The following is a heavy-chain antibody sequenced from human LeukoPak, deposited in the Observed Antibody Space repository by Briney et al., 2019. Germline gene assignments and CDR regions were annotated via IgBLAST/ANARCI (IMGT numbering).Heavy chain of an antibody. CDR2: ISSSGKSI. Sequence: GGSLTLSCTASGFTFSGYEMNWVRQAPGKGLEWVSYISSSGKSIYYADSVKGRFTISRDNAKNSLYLQMNSLRAEDMAVYYCARDNWRDWGQGSLVSVSP. CDR3: ARDNWRD. J-gene: IGHJ4*02. D-gene: IGHD1-1*01. V-gene: IGHV3-48*03. CDR1: GFTFSGYE.